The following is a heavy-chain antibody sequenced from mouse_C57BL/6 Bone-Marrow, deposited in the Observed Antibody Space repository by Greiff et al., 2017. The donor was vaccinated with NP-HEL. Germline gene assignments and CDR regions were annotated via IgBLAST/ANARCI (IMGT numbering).Heavy chain of an antibody. CDR2: ISDGGSYT. J-gene: IGHJ3*01. V-gene: IGHV5-4*03. CDR3: ARALNYYGSSSWFAY. D-gene: IGHD1-1*01. CDR1: GFTFSSYA. Sequence: EVKVVESGGGLVKPGGSLKLSCAASGFTFSSYAMSWVRQTPEKRLEWVATISDGGSYTYYPDNVKGRFTISRDNAKNNLYLQMSHLKSEDTAMYYCARALNYYGSSSWFAYWGQGTLVTVSA.